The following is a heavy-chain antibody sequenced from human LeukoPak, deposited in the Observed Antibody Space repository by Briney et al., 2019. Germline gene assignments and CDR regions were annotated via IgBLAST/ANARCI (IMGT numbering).Heavy chain of an antibody. CDR1: GFTFSNSA. D-gene: IGHD6-19*01. CDR3: AKGIYSSGWSYFDY. CDR2: LSGSGITT. J-gene: IGHJ4*01. Sequence: TGGSLRLSCAASGFTFSNSAMSWVRQAPGKGLEWVSTLSGSGITTYYADSAKGRFTISRDNSKNTLYLQMNSLRAEDTAVYYCAKGIYSSGWSYFDYWGHGTLVTVSS. V-gene: IGHV3-23*01.